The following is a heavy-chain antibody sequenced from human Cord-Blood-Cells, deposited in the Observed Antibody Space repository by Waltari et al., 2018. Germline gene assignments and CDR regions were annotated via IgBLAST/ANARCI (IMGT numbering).Heavy chain of an antibody. CDR3: ARGSETGGVCYY. CDR1: GGTSSSYA. CDR2: IIPIFGTA. V-gene: IGHV1-69*06. D-gene: IGHD2-8*02. Sequence: QVQLVQSGAEVKKPGSSVKVSCKASGGTSSSYALRWVRQAPGQGLEWMGGIIPIFGTANYAQKFQGRVTITADKSTSTAYMELSSLRSEDTAVYYCARGSETGGVCYYWGQGTLVTVSS. J-gene: IGHJ4*02.